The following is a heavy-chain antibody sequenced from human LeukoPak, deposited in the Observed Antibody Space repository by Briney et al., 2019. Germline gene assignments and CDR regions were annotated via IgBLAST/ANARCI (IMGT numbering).Heavy chain of an antibody. V-gene: IGHV1-2*02. CDR3: ATILEAAAGT. CDR2: INPNSGGT. Sequence: GASVKVSRKASGYTFTGYYMHWVRQAPGQGLEWMGWINPNSGGTNYAQKFQGRVTMTRDTSISTAYMELSRLRSDDTAVYYCATILEAAAGTWGQGTLVTVSS. CDR1: GYTFTGYY. D-gene: IGHD6-13*01. J-gene: IGHJ5*02.